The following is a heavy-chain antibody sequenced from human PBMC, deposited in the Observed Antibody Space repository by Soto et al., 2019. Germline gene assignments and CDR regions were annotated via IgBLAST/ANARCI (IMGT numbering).Heavy chain of an antibody. CDR2: IYTSGST. J-gene: IGHJ3*02. D-gene: IGHD3-16*01. Sequence: SETLSLTCTVSGGSISSYYWSWIRQPAGKGLEWIGRIYTSGSTNYNPSPKSRVTMSVDTSKNQFSLKLSSVTAADTAVYYCASLGGERGDAFDIWGQGTMVTVSS. CDR1: GGSISSYY. CDR3: ASLGGERGDAFDI. V-gene: IGHV4-4*07.